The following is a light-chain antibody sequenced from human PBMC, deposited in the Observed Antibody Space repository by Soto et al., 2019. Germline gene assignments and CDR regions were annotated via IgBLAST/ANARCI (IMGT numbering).Light chain of an antibody. Sequence: DIQMTQSPSSLSASVADRVTITCRARQDIGTDLGWYQQKPGKAPERLIYEASVLQSGVPSRFSGSGSGTEFTLTVSSLQPEDFATYYCVQHYSYPLTFGGGTKVDIK. CDR2: EAS. CDR1: QDIGTD. CDR3: VQHYSYPLT. V-gene: IGKV1-17*01. J-gene: IGKJ4*01.